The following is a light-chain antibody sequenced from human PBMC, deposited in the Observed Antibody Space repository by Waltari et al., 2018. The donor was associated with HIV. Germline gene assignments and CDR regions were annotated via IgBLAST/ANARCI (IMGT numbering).Light chain of an antibody. J-gene: IGKJ3*01. CDR3: QQSYRTPLT. CDR2: DSS. CDR1: QTVINR. Sequence: DIQMTQSPSSLSASVGDSVTITCRASQTVINRVNWYQQKPGKAPKVLIFDSSTLQRGVPSRFSGGGSGTEFTLTISDLQPDDFASYFCQQSYRTPLTFGPGTKVDIK. V-gene: IGKV1-39*01.